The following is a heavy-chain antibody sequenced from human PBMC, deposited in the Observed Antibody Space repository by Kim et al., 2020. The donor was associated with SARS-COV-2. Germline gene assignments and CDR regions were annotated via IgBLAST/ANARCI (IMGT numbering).Heavy chain of an antibody. CDR3: TRGKVDARGGYGMDV. Sequence: ASVKGRFTNARDDSRSIAYLQMNSLKTEDTAVYYCTRGKVDARGGYGMDVWGQGTTVTVSS. J-gene: IGHJ6*02. D-gene: IGHD2-15*01. V-gene: IGHV3-49*02.